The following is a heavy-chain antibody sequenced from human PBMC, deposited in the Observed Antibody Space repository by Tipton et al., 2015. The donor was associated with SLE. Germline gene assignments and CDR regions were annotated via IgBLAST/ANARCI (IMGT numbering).Heavy chain of an antibody. CDR3: AREYSSSYYFDY. CDR1: GGSISSGGYS. CDR2: IYHSGST. D-gene: IGHD6-6*01. Sequence: TLSLTCAVSGGSISSGGYSWSWIRQPPGKGLEWIGYIYHSGSTYYNPSLKSRVTISVDRSKNQFSLKLSSVTAADTAVYYCAREYSSSYYFDYWGQGTLVTVSS. J-gene: IGHJ4*02. V-gene: IGHV4-30-2*01.